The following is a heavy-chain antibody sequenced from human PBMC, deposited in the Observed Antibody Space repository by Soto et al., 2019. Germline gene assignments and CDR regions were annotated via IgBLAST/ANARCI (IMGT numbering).Heavy chain of an antibody. CDR2: MSPNSANT. CDR1: GGTFTSYD. CDR3: AREGYSSSSGSRGNWFEP. V-gene: IGHV1-8*01. J-gene: IGHJ5*02. Sequence: QVQLVQSGAEVKKPGSSVKVSCKASGGTFTSYDINWVRQATGQGLEWMGWMSPNSANTGYAQKFQGRVTMTRNTSISTAYMELNSLRSEDTAVYYCAREGYSSSSGSRGNWFEPWGQGTMVTVSS. D-gene: IGHD6-6*01.